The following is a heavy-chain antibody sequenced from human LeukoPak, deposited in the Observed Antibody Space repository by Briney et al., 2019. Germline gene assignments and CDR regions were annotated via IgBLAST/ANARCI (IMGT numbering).Heavy chain of an antibody. CDR3: AKDKGYSGYDGGDY. CDR1: GFTFSNYA. CDR2: ISGNGGTT. J-gene: IGHJ4*02. Sequence: PGGSLRLSCAASGFTFSNYAMTWVRQAPGKGLEWVSAISGNGGTTYYADSVKGRFTISRDNSENTLYLQMNSLRAEDTAVYYCAKDKGYSGYDGGDYWGQGTLVTVSS. D-gene: IGHD5-12*01. V-gene: IGHV3-23*01.